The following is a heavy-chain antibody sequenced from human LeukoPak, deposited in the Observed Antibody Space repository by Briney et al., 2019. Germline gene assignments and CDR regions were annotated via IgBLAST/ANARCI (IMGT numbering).Heavy chain of an antibody. CDR1: GFTFSSYS. V-gene: IGHV3-48*01. CDR2: ISSSSSTI. Sequence: GGSLRLSCAASGFTFSSYSMNWVRQAPGKGLEWVSYISSSSSTIYYADSVKGRFTISRDNAKNSLYLQMNSLRAEDTAVYYCARSPPDSSGYYYYYYYMDVWGKGTTVTVSS. CDR3: ARSPPDSSGYYYYYYYMDV. J-gene: IGHJ6*03. D-gene: IGHD3-22*01.